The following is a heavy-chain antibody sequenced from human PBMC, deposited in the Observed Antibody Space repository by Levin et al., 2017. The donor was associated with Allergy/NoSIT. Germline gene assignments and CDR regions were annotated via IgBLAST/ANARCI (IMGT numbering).Heavy chain of an antibody. CDR2: INAGNGNT. CDR3: ARDKPGPIAAAGYYYGMDV. Sequence: ASVKVSCKASGYTFTSYAMHWVRQAPGQRLEWMGWINAGNGNTKYSQKFQGRVTITRDTSASTAYMELSSLRSEDTAVYYCARDKPGPIAAAGYYYGMDVWGQGTTVTVSS. CDR1: GYTFTSYA. V-gene: IGHV1-3*01. J-gene: IGHJ6*02. D-gene: IGHD6-13*01.